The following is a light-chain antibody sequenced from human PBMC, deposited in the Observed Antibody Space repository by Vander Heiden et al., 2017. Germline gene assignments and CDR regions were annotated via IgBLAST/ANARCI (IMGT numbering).Light chain of an antibody. CDR2: GAS. V-gene: IGKV3-15*01. J-gene: IGKJ3*01. Sequence: VMTQSPATLSVSPGERATLSCRASQSVSSNLAWYQQKPGQAPRLLIYGASTRATGIPARFSGSGSGTEFTLTISSLQSEDFAVYYCQQYKNWPRTFGPGTKVDIK. CDR3: QQYKNWPRT. CDR1: QSVSSN.